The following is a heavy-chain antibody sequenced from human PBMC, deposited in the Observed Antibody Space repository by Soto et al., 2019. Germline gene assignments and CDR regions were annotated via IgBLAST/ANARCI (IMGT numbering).Heavy chain of an antibody. D-gene: IGHD3-22*01. V-gene: IGHV3-74*01. CDR2: IKSDGSGT. CDR1: GFTFSSYW. Sequence: EVQLVESGGGLVQPGGSLRLSCAASGFTFSSYWMHWVRQAPGKGLVWVSRIKSDGSGTSYADSVKGRLTISRDNAKNTLYLQMNSRRAEDTAVYYCARGDGDYYDGNGYLGRHWGQGTLVTVSP. CDR3: ARGDGDYYDGNGYLGRH. J-gene: IGHJ4*02.